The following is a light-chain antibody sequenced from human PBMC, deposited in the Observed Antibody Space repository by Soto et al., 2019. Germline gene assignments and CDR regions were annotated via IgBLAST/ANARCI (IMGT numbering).Light chain of an antibody. Sequence: DIQMTQSPSSLSASGGDRVTITCRASQTIGRYLNWYQQQPGKAPKRLIYAGSNLQSGVPSRFSGTGSGTDFTLTISSLQPEDFATYYCQQSFITPHTFGQGTKVDIK. CDR2: AGS. J-gene: IGKJ2*01. V-gene: IGKV1-39*01. CDR1: QTIGRY. CDR3: QQSFITPHT.